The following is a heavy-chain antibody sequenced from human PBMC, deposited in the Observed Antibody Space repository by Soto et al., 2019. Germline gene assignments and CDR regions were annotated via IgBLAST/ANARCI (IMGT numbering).Heavy chain of an antibody. J-gene: IGHJ4*02. CDR2: IYHDGLNK. CDR3: ASRVGAVDY. Sequence: QVQLVESGGGGVQPGRSLRLSCATSGFTFSSFIMHWVRQAPGKGLEWVAVIYHDGLNKYYADSVKGRFTISRDNSKNTLYLHMNILRVEDTAVYYCASRVGAVDYWGQGTLVTVSS. D-gene: IGHD3-16*01. CDR1: GFTFSSFI. V-gene: IGHV3-33*01.